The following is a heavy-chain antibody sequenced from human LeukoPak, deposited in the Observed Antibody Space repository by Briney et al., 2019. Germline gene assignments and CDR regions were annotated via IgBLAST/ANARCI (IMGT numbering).Heavy chain of an antibody. CDR2: INHSGST. CDR1: GGSFSGHY. V-gene: IGHV4-34*01. CDR3: AGGRRDSGSYGSFVYYYYYYMDV. J-gene: IGHJ6*03. Sequence: SETLSLTCAVYGGSFSGHYWSWIRQPPGKGLEWIGEINHSGSTNYNPSLKSRVTISVDTSKNKFSLKVSSVTTADTAVYYCAGGRRDSGSYGSFVYYYYYYMDVWGKGTTVTVSS. D-gene: IGHD3-10*01.